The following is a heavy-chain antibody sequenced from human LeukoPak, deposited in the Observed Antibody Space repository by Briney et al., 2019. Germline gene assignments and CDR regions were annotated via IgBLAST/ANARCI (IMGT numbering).Heavy chain of an antibody. Sequence: GGSLRLSCAASGFTFSSYAMSWVRQAPGKGLEWVSAISGSGGSTYYADSVKGRFTISRDNAKNSLYLQMNSLRAEDTAVYYCARGGSWSGYFSSGYYYGMDVWGQGTTVTVSS. D-gene: IGHD3-3*01. J-gene: IGHJ6*02. CDR1: GFTFSSYA. CDR2: ISGSGGST. V-gene: IGHV3-23*01. CDR3: ARGGSWSGYFSSGYYYGMDV.